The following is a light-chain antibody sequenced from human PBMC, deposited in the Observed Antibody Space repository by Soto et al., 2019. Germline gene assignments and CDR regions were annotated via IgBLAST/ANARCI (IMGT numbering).Light chain of an antibody. J-gene: IGKJ4*01. CDR3: QQFSSYTLT. V-gene: IGKV3-20*01. Sequence: EIVITQSPATLSVSPGERSTLSCRASQTVRNNYLAWYQQKPGQAPRLMIYDAFSRETGIPDRFSGGGAGTECTRTISRLEPEDVAVYYCQQFSSYTLTFGGGTKVDIK. CDR2: DAF. CDR1: QTVRNNY.